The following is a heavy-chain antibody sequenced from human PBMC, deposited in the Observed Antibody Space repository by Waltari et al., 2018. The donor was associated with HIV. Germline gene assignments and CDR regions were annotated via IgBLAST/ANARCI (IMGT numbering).Heavy chain of an antibody. Sequence: EVQLVESGGGLVKPGGSLRLSCAASGFTFSSYSMNWVRQAPGKGLEWVSSISSSSYIYYADSVKGRFTISRDNAKNSLYLQMNSLRAEDTAVYYCARDQEEYSYGSNHDAFDIWGQGTMVTVSS. CDR1: GFTFSSYS. V-gene: IGHV3-21*01. CDR2: ISSSSYI. J-gene: IGHJ3*02. D-gene: IGHD5-18*01. CDR3: ARDQEEYSYGSNHDAFDI.